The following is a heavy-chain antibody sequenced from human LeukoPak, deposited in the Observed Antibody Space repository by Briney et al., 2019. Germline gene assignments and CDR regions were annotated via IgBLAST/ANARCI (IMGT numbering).Heavy chain of an antibody. Sequence: GASAKVSCKASGYTFTSYDINWVRQATGQGLEWMGWMNPNSGNTGYAQKFQGRVTITRNTSISTAYMELSSLRSEDTAVYYCARGPSLAVAGFRKRNYYYYMDVWGKGTTVTVSS. V-gene: IGHV1-8*03. CDR2: MNPNSGNT. D-gene: IGHD6-19*01. CDR3: ARGPSLAVAGFRKRNYYYYMDV. J-gene: IGHJ6*03. CDR1: GYTFTSYD.